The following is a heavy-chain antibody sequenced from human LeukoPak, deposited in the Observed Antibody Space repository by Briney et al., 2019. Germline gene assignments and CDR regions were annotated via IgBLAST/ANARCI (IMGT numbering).Heavy chain of an antibody. D-gene: IGHD4-11*01. CDR3: ARDAIVRDYSNSDY. J-gene: IGHJ4*02. CDR1: GYTFTGYY. Sequence: ASVKVSCKASGYTFTGYYIHWVRQAPGQGLEWMGWINPNSGGTNYAQKFQGRVTMARDTSISTAYMELSRLTSDDTAVYYCARDAIVRDYSNSDYWGQGTLVTVSS. CDR2: INPNSGGT. V-gene: IGHV1-2*02.